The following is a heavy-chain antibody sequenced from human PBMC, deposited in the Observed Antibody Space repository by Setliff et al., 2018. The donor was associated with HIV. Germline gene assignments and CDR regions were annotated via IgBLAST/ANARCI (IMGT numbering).Heavy chain of an antibody. Sequence: SETLSLTCTVSGGSISSHYWSWIRQPAGKGLEWIGQIHVSGTTNYNPSLKSRVTISIDTSKHQFSLQLTSVTAADTAVYFCARDVMEWFGNYFDNWGQGALVTVS. J-gene: IGHJ4*02. V-gene: IGHV4-4*07. CDR3: ARDVMEWFGNYFDN. CDR1: GGSISSHY. CDR2: IHVSGTT. D-gene: IGHD3-3*01.